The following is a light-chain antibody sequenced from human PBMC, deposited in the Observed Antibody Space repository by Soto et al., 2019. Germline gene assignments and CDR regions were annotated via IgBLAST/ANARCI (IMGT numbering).Light chain of an antibody. Sequence: AIQMTQSPSSLSASVGDRVSITCRASQSIGTFLNWYQQKPGEAPNLLIHTSFTLYSGVPSRFSGTGSGTDFTLTINSLQPDDFASYYCLQDFNYPRTFGQGTKVDIK. CDR2: TSF. V-gene: IGKV1-6*02. CDR3: LQDFNYPRT. CDR1: QSIGTF. J-gene: IGKJ1*01.